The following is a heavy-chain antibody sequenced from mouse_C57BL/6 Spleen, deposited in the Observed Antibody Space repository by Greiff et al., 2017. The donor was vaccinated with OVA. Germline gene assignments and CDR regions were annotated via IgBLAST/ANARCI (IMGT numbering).Heavy chain of an antibody. V-gene: IGHV1-64*01. D-gene: IGHD2-4*01. Sequence: VQLQQPGAELVKPGASVKLSCTASGYTFTSYWMHWVKQRPGKGLEWIGMIHPNSGSTNYTEKFNSKATLTVDKSSSTAYMQLSSRTSEDAAVYYCARSGVYDYDERAWFAYWGQGTLVTVSA. CDR3: ARSGVYDYDERAWFAY. CDR1: GYTFTSYW. CDR2: IHPNSGST. J-gene: IGHJ3*01.